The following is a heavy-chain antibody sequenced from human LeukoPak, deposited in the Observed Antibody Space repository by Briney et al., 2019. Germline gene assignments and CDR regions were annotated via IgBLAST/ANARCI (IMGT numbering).Heavy chain of an antibody. CDR2: IDYSGST. CDR3: ATEPHGSYHNWFAP. V-gene: IGHV4-59*01. Sequence: SETLSLTCTVSGGSISSYYWSWIRQPPGKGLEWIGYIDYSGSTNYNPSLKSRVTISVDTSKNQFSLTLSSVTAADTAAHHCATEPHGSYHNWFAPWGHGNPVTVS. J-gene: IGHJ5*02. D-gene: IGHD1-26*01. CDR1: GGSISSYY.